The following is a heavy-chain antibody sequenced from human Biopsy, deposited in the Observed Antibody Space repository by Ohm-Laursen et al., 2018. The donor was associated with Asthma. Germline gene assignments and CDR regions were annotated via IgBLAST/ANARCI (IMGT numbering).Heavy chain of an antibody. CDR3: AREGGADYYYGMDV. V-gene: IGHV3-21*01. J-gene: IGHJ6*02. CDR2: ISSSSSYI. D-gene: IGHD3-16*01. CDR1: GFTFSSYS. Sequence: SLRLSCAASGFTFSSYSMNWVRQAPGKGLEWVSSISSSSSYIYYADSVKGRFTISRDNAKSSLYLQMNSLRAEDTAVYYCAREGGADYYYGMDVWGQGTTVTVSS.